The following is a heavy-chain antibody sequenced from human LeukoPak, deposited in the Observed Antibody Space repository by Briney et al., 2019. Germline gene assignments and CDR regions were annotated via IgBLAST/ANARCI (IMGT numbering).Heavy chain of an antibody. CDR3: AGAMVGPPFYFDF. J-gene: IGHJ4*02. CDR2: IHYSGST. D-gene: IGHD4/OR15-4a*01. CDR1: DGSVSSGPYY. V-gene: IGHV4-61*01. Sequence: PSETLSLTCAVSDGSVSSGPYYWTWIRQPPGKGLEWIGYIHYSGSTNNNPSLKSRVTISVDTSKNQFSLKLSSVAAADTAVYYCAGAMVGPPFYFDFWGQGTLVTVSS.